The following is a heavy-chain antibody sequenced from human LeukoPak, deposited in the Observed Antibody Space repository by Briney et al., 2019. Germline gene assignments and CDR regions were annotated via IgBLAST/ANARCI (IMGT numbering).Heavy chain of an antibody. CDR3: ARGGYHSGGY. Sequence: GASEKVSCKASGYTFTDYYMHWVRQAPGQGPEWMGWINPNSGDTKYAQKFQGRVTMTRDTSISTAYMELSRLISDDTAVFYCARGGYHSGGYWGQGTLATISS. V-gene: IGHV1-2*02. CDR2: INPNSGDT. J-gene: IGHJ4*02. D-gene: IGHD5-12*01. CDR1: GYTFTDYY.